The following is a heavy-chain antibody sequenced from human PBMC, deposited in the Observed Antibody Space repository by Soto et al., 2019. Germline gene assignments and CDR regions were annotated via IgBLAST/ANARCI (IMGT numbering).Heavy chain of an antibody. D-gene: IGHD7-27*01. Sequence: QVQLVESGGGVVQPGGSLRLSCAASGFTFRNYAMHWVRQAPGKGLECLAVIAYDGSNAFYRDSVKGRFTISRDNSKNTLYLHMNSLRGEDSAIYFCAKDRGTGDYGVNAFDTWGQGTKVTVSS. V-gene: IGHV3-30-3*02. J-gene: IGHJ3*02. CDR3: AKDRGTGDYGVNAFDT. CDR2: IAYDGSNA. CDR1: GFTFRNYA.